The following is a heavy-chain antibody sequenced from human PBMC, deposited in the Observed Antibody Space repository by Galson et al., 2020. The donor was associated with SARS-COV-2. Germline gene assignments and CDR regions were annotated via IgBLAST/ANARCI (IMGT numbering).Heavy chain of an antibody. V-gene: IGHV4-31*03. J-gene: IGHJ4*02. CDR1: GGSISRGGYY. Sequence: SETLSLTCTVSGGSISRGGYYWSWIRQHPGKGLEWIGYIYYSGSTYYNPSLKSRVTISVDTSKNQFSLKLSSVTAADTAVYYCASSNPSLENWGQGALVTVSS. CDR2: IYYSGST. CDR3: ASSNPSLEN.